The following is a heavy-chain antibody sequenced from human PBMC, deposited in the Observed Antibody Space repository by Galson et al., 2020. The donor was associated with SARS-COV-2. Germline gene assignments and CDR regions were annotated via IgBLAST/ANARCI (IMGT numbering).Heavy chain of an antibody. CDR3: TAAKVPYYSDASDY. D-gene: IGHD3-22*01. CDR2: IKSKTDGGAA. CDR1: GSIFSNTW. Sequence: GESLKISCAASGSIFSNTWMYWIRQAPGKGLEWVGRIKSKTDGGAADYAASVKGRFTMSRDDTKSTIDLQMNSLKTEDTAVYYCTAAKVPYYSDASDYWGQGTLVTVSS. V-gene: IGHV3-15*01. J-gene: IGHJ4*02.